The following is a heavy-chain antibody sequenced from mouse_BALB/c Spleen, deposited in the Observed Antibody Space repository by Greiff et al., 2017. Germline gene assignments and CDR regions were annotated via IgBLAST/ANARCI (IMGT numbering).Heavy chain of an antibody. V-gene: IGHV1S56*01. D-gene: IGHD2-4*01. CDR1: GYTFTSYY. J-gene: IGHJ4*01. Sequence: QVQLKQSGPELVKPGASVRISCKASGYTFTSYYIHWVKQRPGQGLEWIGWIYPGNVNTKYNEKFKGKATLTADKSSSTAYMQLSSLTSDDSAVYFCARYDYDHYAMDYWGQGTSVTVSS. CDR2: IYPGNVNT. CDR3: ARYDYDHYAMDY.